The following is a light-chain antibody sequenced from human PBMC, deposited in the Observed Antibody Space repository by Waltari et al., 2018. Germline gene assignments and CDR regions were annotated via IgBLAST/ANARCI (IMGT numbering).Light chain of an antibody. J-gene: IGKJ4*01. CDR1: QSVSSY. Sequence: EIVLTQSPATLSVSPGERATLSCRASQSVSSYLAWYQQKPGQAPRLLIYDASNRATGIPARFSGSGSGTDFTLTISSLEPEDFAVYYCQQFYSTPLTFGGGTKVEIK. V-gene: IGKV3-11*01. CDR3: QQFYSTPLT. CDR2: DAS.